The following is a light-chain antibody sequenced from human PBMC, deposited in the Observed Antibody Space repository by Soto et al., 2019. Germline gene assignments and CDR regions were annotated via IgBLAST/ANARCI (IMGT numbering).Light chain of an antibody. Sequence: DIQMTQSPSSLSASVGDRVTITCRASQSISDYLSWYQQKPGKAPKLLFYSVSTLQSGVPSKFSGSESGTDFTLTISSLQPEDFATYYCLQTYTTPWTFGQGTKVEIK. V-gene: IGKV1-39*01. CDR2: SVS. CDR3: LQTYTTPWT. J-gene: IGKJ1*01. CDR1: QSISDY.